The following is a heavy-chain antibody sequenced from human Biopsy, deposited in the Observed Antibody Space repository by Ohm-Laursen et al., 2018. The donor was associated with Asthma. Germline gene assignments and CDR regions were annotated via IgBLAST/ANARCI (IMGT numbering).Heavy chain of an antibody. CDR3: AHRYRWDYFDL. CDR1: YGSITSGGYY. D-gene: IGHD4-23*01. Sequence: TLSLTCTVSYGSITSGGYYWTWIRQPPGKALEWLALIYWTDDKRYSPPLKSRLTITQDTAKNQVVLTMTRMDPVDTATYFCAHRYRWDYFDLWGQGTLVTVSS. J-gene: IGHJ4*02. CDR2: IYWTDDK. V-gene: IGHV2-5*01.